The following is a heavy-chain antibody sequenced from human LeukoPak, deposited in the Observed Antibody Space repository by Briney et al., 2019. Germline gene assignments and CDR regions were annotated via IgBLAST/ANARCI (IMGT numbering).Heavy chain of an antibody. CDR3: ARVVVAATYYFDY. J-gene: IGHJ4*02. CDR1: GGSISSYY. CDR2: IYYSGST. D-gene: IGHD2-15*01. Sequence: SETLSLTCTVSGGSISSYYWSWIRQPPGKGLEWIGYIYYSGSTNYNPSLKSRVTISVDTSKNQFSLKLSSVTAADTAVYYCARVVVAATYYFDYWGQGTLVTVSS. V-gene: IGHV4-59*01.